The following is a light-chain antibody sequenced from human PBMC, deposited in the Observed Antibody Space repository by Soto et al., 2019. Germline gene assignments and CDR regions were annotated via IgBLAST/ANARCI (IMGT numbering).Light chain of an antibody. J-gene: IGKJ1*01. Sequence: DIQMTQSPSTLSASVGDRVTSTCRASQSISSWLAWYQQKPGTAPNLLIYKASTLQSGVPSRFSGSGSGTEFTLTISSLQPDGSATYYCQQYNDNWTFGQGTKVDIK. CDR3: QQYNDNWT. CDR1: QSISSW. CDR2: KAS. V-gene: IGKV1-5*03.